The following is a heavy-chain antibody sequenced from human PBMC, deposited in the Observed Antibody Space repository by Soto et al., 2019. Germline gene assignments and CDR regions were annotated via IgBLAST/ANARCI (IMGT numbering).Heavy chain of an antibody. D-gene: IGHD6-13*01. J-gene: IGHJ4*02. Sequence: PGGSLRLSCATSGFTFSSYAMSLGPPAPGKGLEWVSAISGSGGSTYYADSVKGRFTISRDNSKNTLYLQMNSLRAEDTAVYYCAKDRPHIASPENTQFDYWGQGTLVTVSS. CDR3: AKDRPHIASPENTQFDY. CDR2: ISGSGGST. CDR1: GFTFSSYA. V-gene: IGHV3-23*01.